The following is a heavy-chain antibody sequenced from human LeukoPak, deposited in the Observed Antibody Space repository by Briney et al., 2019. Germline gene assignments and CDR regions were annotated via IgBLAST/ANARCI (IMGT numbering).Heavy chain of an antibody. CDR1: GYTFTGYY. Sequence: ASVKVSCKASGYTFTGYYMHWGRQAPRQGREWMGRINHNSGGTNYAQKFQSRVTMTRDTSISTAYMELSRLRSDDTAVYYCARDHTMITFGGVIDDYWGQGTLVTVSS. CDR3: ARDHTMITFGGVIDDY. V-gene: IGHV1-2*06. D-gene: IGHD3-16*02. J-gene: IGHJ4*02. CDR2: INHNSGGT.